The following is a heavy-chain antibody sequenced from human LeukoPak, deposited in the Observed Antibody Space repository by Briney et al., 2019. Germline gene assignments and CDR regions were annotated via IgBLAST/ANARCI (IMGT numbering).Heavy chain of an antibody. CDR3: ARAVDILSFDY. CDR1: GGSISSGDYY. D-gene: IGHD3-9*01. CDR2: IYYSGST. Sequence: SETLSLTCTVSGGSISSGDYYWGWIRQPPGKGLEWIGYIYYSGSTYYNPSLKSRVTISVDTSKNQFSLKLSSVTAADTAVYYCARAVDILSFDYWGQGTLVTVSS. V-gene: IGHV4-30-4*01. J-gene: IGHJ4*02.